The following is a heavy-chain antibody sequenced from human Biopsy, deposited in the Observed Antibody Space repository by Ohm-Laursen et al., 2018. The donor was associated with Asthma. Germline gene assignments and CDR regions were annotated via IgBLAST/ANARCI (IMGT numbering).Heavy chain of an antibody. V-gene: IGHV4-30-4*01. CDR1: GGYTGSSDHH. D-gene: IGHD4-17*01. J-gene: IGHJ6*02. CDR2: VFWSGST. Sequence: TLSLTCRVSGGYTGSSDHHWAWIRQAPRKGLEWIGFVFWSGSTHYSRSLERRVSISIDTATNEFSMKLWSATPADTAVYFCARVVSYGDIYFGIDVWGPGNTVVVS. CDR3: ARVVSYGDIYFGIDV.